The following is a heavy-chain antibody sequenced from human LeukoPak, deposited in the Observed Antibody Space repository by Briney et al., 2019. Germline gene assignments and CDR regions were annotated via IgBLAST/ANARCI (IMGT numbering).Heavy chain of an antibody. D-gene: IGHD1-26*01. J-gene: IGHJ4*02. CDR2: IYSGGST. Sequence: GGSLRLSCAASGFTFSSYAMSWVRQAPGKGLEWVSVIYSGGSTYYADSVKGRFTISRDNSKNTLYLQMNSLRAEDTAVYYCARGHPWELSSFFDYWGQGTLVTVSS. V-gene: IGHV3-66*02. CDR3: ARGHPWELSSFFDY. CDR1: GFTFSSYA.